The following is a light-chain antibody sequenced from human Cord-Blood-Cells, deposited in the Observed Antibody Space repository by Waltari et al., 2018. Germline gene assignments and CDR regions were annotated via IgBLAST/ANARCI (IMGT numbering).Light chain of an antibody. CDR3: QQYNSYSGT. Sequence: DIQMTQSPSILSASVGDRVTITCRASQSISSWLAWYQQKPGKATKLLIYKASSLESGVPSRFSGSGSGTEFTLTISSLQPDDFATYYCQQYNSYSGTFGQGTKVEIK. CDR1: QSISSW. CDR2: KAS. V-gene: IGKV1-5*03. J-gene: IGKJ1*01.